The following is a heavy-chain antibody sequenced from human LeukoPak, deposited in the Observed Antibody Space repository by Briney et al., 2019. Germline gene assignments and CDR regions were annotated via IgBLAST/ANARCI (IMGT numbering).Heavy chain of an antibody. V-gene: IGHV3-30-3*01. CDR2: ISYDGSNK. Sequence: GRSLRLSSAASGFTFSSYAMHWVRQAPGKGLEWVAVISYDGSNKYYADSVKGRFTISRDNSKNTLYLQMNSLRAEDTAVYYCARARISWYDVGYWGQGTLVTVSS. CDR1: GFTFSSYA. D-gene: IGHD1-1*01. J-gene: IGHJ4*02. CDR3: ARARISWYDVGY.